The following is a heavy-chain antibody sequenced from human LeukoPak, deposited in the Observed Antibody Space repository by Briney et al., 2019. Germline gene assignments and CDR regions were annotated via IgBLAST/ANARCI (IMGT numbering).Heavy chain of an antibody. CDR1: GFTFSSYG. Sequence: GGSLRLSCAASGFTFSSYGMHWVRQAPGKGLERVAFIRYDGSNKYYADSVKGRFTISRDNAKNSLYLQMNSLRAEDMALYYCAKGGGGRLIYYYYMDVWGKGTTVTVSS. CDR3: AKGGGGRLIYYYYMDV. J-gene: IGHJ6*03. D-gene: IGHD3-16*01. CDR2: IRYDGSNK. V-gene: IGHV3-30*02.